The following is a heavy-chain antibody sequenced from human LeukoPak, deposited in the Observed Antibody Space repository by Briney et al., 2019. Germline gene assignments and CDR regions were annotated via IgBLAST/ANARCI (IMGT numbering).Heavy chain of an antibody. CDR3: ARDQIVVVPAAIEYYYGMDV. Sequence: GGSLRLSCAASGFTFSSYGMHWVRQAPGKGLEWVAVIWYDGSNKDYADSVKGRFTISRDNSKNTLYLQMNGLRAEDTAVYYCARDQIVVVPAAIEYYYGMDVWGQGTTVTVSS. CDR1: GFTFSSYG. V-gene: IGHV3-33*01. J-gene: IGHJ6*02. D-gene: IGHD2-2*02. CDR2: IWYDGSNK.